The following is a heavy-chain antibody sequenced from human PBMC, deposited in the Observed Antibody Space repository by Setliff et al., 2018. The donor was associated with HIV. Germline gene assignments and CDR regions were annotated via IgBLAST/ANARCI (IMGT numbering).Heavy chain of an antibody. CDR1: GFTFSSYN. Sequence: GGSLRLSCAASGFTFSSYNMNWVRQAPGKGLEWVSFISSSVNHIYYAGSLKGRFTISRDNAKNSLYLQMNSLRVDDTAVYYCARVPAAIDYWGQGTLVTVSS. CDR2: ISSSVNHI. D-gene: IGHD2-15*01. CDR3: ARVPAAIDY. V-gene: IGHV3-21*01. J-gene: IGHJ4*02.